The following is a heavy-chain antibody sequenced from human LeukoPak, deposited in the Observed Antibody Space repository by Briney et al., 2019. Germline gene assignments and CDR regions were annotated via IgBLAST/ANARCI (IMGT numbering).Heavy chain of an antibody. J-gene: IGHJ6*03. CDR2: INHSGST. D-gene: IGHD3-3*01. Sequence: SETLSLTCAVYGGSFSGYYWSWIRQPPGKGLEWMGEINHSGSTNYNPSLKSRVTISVDTSKNQFSLKLSSVTAADTAVYYCARGAGYDFWSGYGYYMDVWGKGTTVTVSS. CDR1: GGSFSGYY. CDR3: ARGAGYDFWSGYGYYMDV. V-gene: IGHV4-34*01.